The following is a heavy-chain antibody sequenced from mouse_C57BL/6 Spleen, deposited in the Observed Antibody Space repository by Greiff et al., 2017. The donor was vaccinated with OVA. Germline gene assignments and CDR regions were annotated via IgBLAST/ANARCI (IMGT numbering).Heavy chain of an antibody. V-gene: IGHV1-80*01. CDR1: GYAFSSYW. Sequence: QVQLQQSGAELVKPGASVKISCKASGYAFSSYWMNWVKQRPGKGLEWIGQIYPGDGDTNYNGKFKGKATLTADKSSSTAYMQLSSLTSEDSAVYFCARGAITTVVANPFDYWGQGTTLTVSS. J-gene: IGHJ2*01. CDR2: IYPGDGDT. CDR3: ARGAITTVVANPFDY. D-gene: IGHD1-1*01.